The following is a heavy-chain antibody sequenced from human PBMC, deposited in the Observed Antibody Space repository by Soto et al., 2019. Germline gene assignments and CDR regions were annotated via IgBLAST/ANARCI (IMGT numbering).Heavy chain of an antibody. CDR3: ARDFIAASTYYYYGMDV. V-gene: IGHV3-33*08. CDR2: IWYDGSNK. D-gene: IGHD6-6*01. Sequence: VQLVESGGGLVQPGGSLRLSCAASGFTFSSYGMHWVRQAPGKGLEWVAVIWYDGSNKYYADSVKGRFTISRDNSKNTLYLQMNSLRAEDTAVYYCARDFIAASTYYYYGMDVWGQGTTVTVSS. J-gene: IGHJ6*02. CDR1: GFTFSSYG.